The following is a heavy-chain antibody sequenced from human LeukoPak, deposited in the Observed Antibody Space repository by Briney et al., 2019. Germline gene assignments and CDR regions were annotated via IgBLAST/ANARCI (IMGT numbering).Heavy chain of an antibody. D-gene: IGHD4-23*01. CDR1: GFTFSSYS. V-gene: IGHV3-21*01. CDR3: ARDRWAMNWFDP. Sequence: PGGSLRLSCAASGFTFSSYSMNWVRQAPGKGLEWVSSISSSSSYIYYADSVKGRFTISRGNAKNSLYLQMNSLRAEDTAVYYCARDRWAMNWFDPWGQGTLVTVSS. J-gene: IGHJ5*02. CDR2: ISSSSSYI.